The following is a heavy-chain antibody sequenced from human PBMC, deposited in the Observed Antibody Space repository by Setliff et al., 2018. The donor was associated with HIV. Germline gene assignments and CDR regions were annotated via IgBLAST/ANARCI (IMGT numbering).Heavy chain of an antibody. J-gene: IGHJ4*02. CDR1: GGSLSSSY. D-gene: IGHD3-16*01. CDR3: AREGGTDRYFDY. CDR2: IHTSGNT. Sequence: PSETLSLTCTVSGGSLSSSYWSWIRQPAGKGLEWIGRIHTSGNTNYSPSLKSRVNMSVDTSKNHFSLNLRSVTAADTAVYYCAREGGTDRYFDYWGQGTPVTVSS. V-gene: IGHV4-4*07.